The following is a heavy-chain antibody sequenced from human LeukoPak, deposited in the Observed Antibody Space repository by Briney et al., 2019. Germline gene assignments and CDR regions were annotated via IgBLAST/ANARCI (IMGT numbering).Heavy chain of an antibody. D-gene: IGHD6-19*01. J-gene: IGHJ4*02. CDR2: IYTSGST. V-gene: IGHV4-61*02. CDR1: GGSISSGSYY. CDR3: ARSGWRKHFDY. Sequence: SQTLSLTCTVSGGSISSGSYYWSWIRQPAGKGLEWIGRIYTSGSTNYNPSLKSRVTMSVDTSKSQFSLKLSSVTAADTAVYYCARSGWRKHFDYWGQGTLVTVSS.